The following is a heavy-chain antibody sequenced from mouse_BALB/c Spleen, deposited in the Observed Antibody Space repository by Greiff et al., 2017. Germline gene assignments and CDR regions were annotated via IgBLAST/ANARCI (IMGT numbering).Heavy chain of an antibody. Sequence: VQLQQPGAELVKPGASVKLSCKASGYTFTSYWMHWVKQRPGQGLEWIGEIDPSDSYTNYNQKFKGKATLTVDKSSSTAYMQLSSLTSEDSAVYYCARRGAFDVWGAGTTVTVSS. J-gene: IGHJ1*01. V-gene: IGHV1-69*02. CDR3: ARRGAFDV. CDR1: GYTFTSYW. CDR2: IDPSDSYT.